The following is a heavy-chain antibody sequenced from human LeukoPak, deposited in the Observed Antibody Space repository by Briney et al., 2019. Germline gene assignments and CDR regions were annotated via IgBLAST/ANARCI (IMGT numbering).Heavy chain of an antibody. V-gene: IGHV3-64*01. CDR3: ARDSSASYSGSYYPNWFDP. CDR1: AFNFSTYA. D-gene: IGHD1-26*01. Sequence: GSLRLSCTASAFNFSTYAMHWVRQAPGKGLEYVSSISSNGGSTYYANSVKGRFTISRDNSKNTLYLQMGSLRAEDMAVYYCARDSSASYSGSYYPNWFDPWGQGTLVTVSS. CDR2: ISSNGGST. J-gene: IGHJ5*02.